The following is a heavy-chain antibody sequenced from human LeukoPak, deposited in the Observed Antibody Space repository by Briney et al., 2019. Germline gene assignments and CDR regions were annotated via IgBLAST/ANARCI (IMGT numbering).Heavy chain of an antibody. CDR2: ISYDGSNK. CDR3: ATEGGDY. Sequence: GGSLRLSCAASGFTFSSYGMHWVRQAPGKGLEWVAVISYDGSNKYYADSVKGRFTISRDNSKNTLYLQMNSLRAEDTAVYYCATEGGDYWGQGTLVTVSS. CDR1: GFTFSSYG. V-gene: IGHV3-30*03. J-gene: IGHJ4*02.